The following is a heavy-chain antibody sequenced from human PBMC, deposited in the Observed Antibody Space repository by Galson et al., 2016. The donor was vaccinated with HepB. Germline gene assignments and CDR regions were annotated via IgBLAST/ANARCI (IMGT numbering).Heavy chain of an antibody. CDR1: GFTFSSYA. Sequence: SLRLSCAASGFTFSSYAMSWVRQAPGQGLEWVSTVSGAGGTTYYADFVKGRFTISRDNSKNTLSLEMNTLRDEDTAVYYCARDSATVSPEIRDYFAYWGQGSLVTVSS. V-gene: IGHV3-23*01. J-gene: IGHJ4*02. CDR2: VSGAGGTT. D-gene: IGHD4-11*01. CDR3: ARDSATVSPEIRDYFAY.